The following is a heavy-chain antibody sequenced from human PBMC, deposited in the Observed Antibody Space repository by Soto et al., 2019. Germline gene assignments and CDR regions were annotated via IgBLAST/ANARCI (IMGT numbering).Heavy chain of an antibody. CDR3: ARDLCGYCGTACYPLDV. J-gene: IGHJ6*02. Sequence: QVQLQESGPGLVKPSETLSLTCTVSGGSISRYYWSWIRQPPGKGLEWIGYVYNTGSTVYNPSFDSLVTISVDTSKNQFSLKLNSVTAAAAAVYYCARDLCGYCGTACYPLDVWGQGTTVTVSS. CDR1: GGSISRYY. D-gene: IGHD2-21*02. V-gene: IGHV4-59*01. CDR2: VYNTGST.